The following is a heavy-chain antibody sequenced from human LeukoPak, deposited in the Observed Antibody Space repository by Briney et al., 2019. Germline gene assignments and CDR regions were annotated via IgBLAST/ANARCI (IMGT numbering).Heavy chain of an antibody. Sequence: ASVKVSCKASGYTFTGYYMHWVRQAPGQGLEWMGWINPNSGGTNYAQKFQGRVTMTRDTSISTAYMELSRLRSDDTAVYYCARPIAAAGLYYFDYWGQGTLVTVSS. V-gene: IGHV1-2*02. CDR1: GYTFTGYY. CDR3: ARPIAAAGLYYFDY. CDR2: INPNSGGT. J-gene: IGHJ4*02. D-gene: IGHD6-13*01.